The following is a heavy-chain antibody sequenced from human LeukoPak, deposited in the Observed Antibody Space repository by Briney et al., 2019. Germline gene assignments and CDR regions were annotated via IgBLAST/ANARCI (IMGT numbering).Heavy chain of an antibody. CDR3: ARDGQYMDV. CDR1: SGSIIRYH. CDR2: IYYSGST. J-gene: IGHJ6*03. V-gene: IGHV4-39*07. Sequence: SETLSLTCSVSSGSIIRYHWSWIRQPPGKGLEWIGSIYYSGSTYYNPSLKSRVTMSVDTSKNQFSLKLSSVTAADTAVYYCARDGQYMDVWGKGTTVTVSS.